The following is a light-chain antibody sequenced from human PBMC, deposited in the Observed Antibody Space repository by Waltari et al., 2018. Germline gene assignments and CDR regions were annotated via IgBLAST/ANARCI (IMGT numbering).Light chain of an antibody. CDR3: QTGGHGTWV. Sequence: QLVLTQSPSASASLGASVKLTCTLSSGHSSNVIASLQQQPEKGPRYLMTVKSDGSHSKGDKIPDRFSGSSSGTEHYLTISSLQSEDEADYYCQTGGHGTWVFGGGTKLTVL. CDR2: VKSDGSH. V-gene: IGLV4-69*01. J-gene: IGLJ3*02. CDR1: SGHSSNV.